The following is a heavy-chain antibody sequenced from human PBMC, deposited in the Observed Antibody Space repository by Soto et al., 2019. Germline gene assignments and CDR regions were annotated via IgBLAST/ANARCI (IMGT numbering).Heavy chain of an antibody. D-gene: IGHD6-6*01. Sequence: SETLSLTCTVSGGSISSYYWSWIRQPPGKGLEWIGYTYYSGSTNYNPSLKSRVTISVDTSKNQFSLKLSSVTAADTAVYYCARATIEQLGLPGYYYNFYMDVWGKGTTVNVSS. CDR3: ARATIEQLGLPGYYYNFYMDV. V-gene: IGHV4-59*01. J-gene: IGHJ6*03. CDR1: GGSISSYY. CDR2: TYYSGST.